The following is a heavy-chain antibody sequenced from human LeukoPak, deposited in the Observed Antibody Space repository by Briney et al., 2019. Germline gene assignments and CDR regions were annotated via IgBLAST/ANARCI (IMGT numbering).Heavy chain of an antibody. CDR1: GGSISSYY. CDR3: ARGVYIAAAQYAY. CDR2: IYHSGST. Sequence: MASETLSLTCTVSGGSISSYYWSWIRQPPGKGLEWIGYIYHSGSTYYNPSLKSRVTISVDRSKNQFSLKLSSVTAADTAVYYCARGVYIAAAQYAYWGQGTLVTVSS. D-gene: IGHD6-13*01. J-gene: IGHJ4*02. V-gene: IGHV4-59*12.